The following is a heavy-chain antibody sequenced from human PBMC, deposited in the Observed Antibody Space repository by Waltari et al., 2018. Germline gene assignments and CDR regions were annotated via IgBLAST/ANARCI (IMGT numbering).Heavy chain of an antibody. CDR2: INPSAGTT. Sequence: QVQLVQSGAEVRKPGASVKVSCKASGYTFTSYYMHWVRQAPGQGLEWMGIINPSAGTTSYAQKFQGRVTMTTDTSTTTVYMELSSLRSEDTAVYYCARLLIYGDYPDYLGQGTLVTVSS. CDR3: ARLLIYGDYPDY. D-gene: IGHD4-17*01. J-gene: IGHJ4*02. CDR1: GYTFTSYY. V-gene: IGHV1-46*01.